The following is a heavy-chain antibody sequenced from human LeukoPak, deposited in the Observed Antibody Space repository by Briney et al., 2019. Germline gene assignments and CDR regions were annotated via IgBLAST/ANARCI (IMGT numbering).Heavy chain of an antibody. Sequence: SETLSLTCSVSGWSTSAHYWTWLRQPAGKGLEWIGRVYSGGTTNYNPSLKSRVTMSVDTSNHQFSLRLSPVTAAEAAVYYCARGGAYYFSFDSWGQGILVTVSS. V-gene: IGHV4-4*07. CDR1: GWSTSAHY. CDR3: ARGGAYYFSFDS. D-gene: IGHD3-22*01. CDR2: VYSGGTT. J-gene: IGHJ4*02.